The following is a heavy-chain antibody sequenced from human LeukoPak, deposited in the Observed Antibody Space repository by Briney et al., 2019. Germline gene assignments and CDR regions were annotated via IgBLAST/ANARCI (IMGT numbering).Heavy chain of an antibody. CDR1: GFTFSSYA. J-gene: IGHJ3*02. CDR3: ARDRRYDFWSGYLPHAFDI. V-gene: IGHV3-23*01. Sequence: GGSLRLSCAASGFTFSSYAMSWVRQAPGKGLEWVSAISGSGGSTYYADSVKGRFTISRDNSKNTLYLQMNSLRAEDTAVYYCARDRRYDFWSGYLPHAFDIWGQGTMVTVSS. D-gene: IGHD3-3*01. CDR2: ISGSGGST.